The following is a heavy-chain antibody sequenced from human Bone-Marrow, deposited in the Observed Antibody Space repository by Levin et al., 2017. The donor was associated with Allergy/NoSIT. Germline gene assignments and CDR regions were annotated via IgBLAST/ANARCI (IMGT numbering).Heavy chain of an antibody. Sequence: PGGSLRLSCTVSGFTFTDYGFHWVRQAPGKGLEWVAAISYHGGNEYYMDSVKGRFTISRDNSKDTLYLQMDSLRVEDTAVYYCAKERNSNVLGSGIWNFLFDSWGQGTLIRVSS. D-gene: IGHD3-10*01. CDR3: AKERNSNVLGSGIWNFLFDS. J-gene: IGHJ4*02. CDR1: GFTFTDYG. CDR2: ISYHGGNE. V-gene: IGHV3-30*18.